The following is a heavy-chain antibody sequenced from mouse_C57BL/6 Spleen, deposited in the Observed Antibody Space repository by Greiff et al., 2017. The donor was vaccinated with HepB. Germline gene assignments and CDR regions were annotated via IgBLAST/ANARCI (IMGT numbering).Heavy chain of an antibody. CDR1: GYTFTTYP. J-gene: IGHJ1*03. D-gene: IGHD2-3*01. Sequence: VQLQQSGAELVKPGASVKMSCKASGYTFTTYPIEWMKQNHGKSLEWIGYFHPYNDDTKYNEKFKGKATLTVEKSSSTVYFELSRLTSDDSAVYYCARRISYDRGYFDVWGTGTMVTVSS. CDR3: ARRISYDRGYFDV. CDR2: FHPYNDDT. V-gene: IGHV1-47*01.